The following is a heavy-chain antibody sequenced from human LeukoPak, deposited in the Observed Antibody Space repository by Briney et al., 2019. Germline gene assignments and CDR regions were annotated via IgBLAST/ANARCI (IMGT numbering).Heavy chain of an antibody. CDR2: INHSGST. CDR3: ARGPSIAARPRFDY. J-gene: IGHJ4*02. CDR1: GGSFSGYY. Sequence: PSETLSLTCAVYGGSFSGYYWSWIRQPPGKGLEWIGEINHSGSTNYNPSLKSRVTKSVDTSKNQFSLKLSSVTAADTAVYYCARGPSIAARPRFDYWGQGTLVTVSS. D-gene: IGHD6-6*01. V-gene: IGHV4-34*01.